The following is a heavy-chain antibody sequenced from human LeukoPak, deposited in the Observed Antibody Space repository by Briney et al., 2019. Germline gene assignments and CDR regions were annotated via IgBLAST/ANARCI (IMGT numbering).Heavy chain of an antibody. CDR2: INHSGST. J-gene: IGHJ4*02. D-gene: IGHD3-3*01. V-gene: IGHV4-34*01. CDR3: ARGPRGYDFWSGYYRNNPFDY. CDR1: GGSFSGYY. Sequence: PSETLSLTCAVYGGSFSGYYWSWIRQPPGKGLEWIGEINHSGSTNYNPSLKSRVTISVDTSKNQFSLELSSVTAADTAVYYCARGPRGYDFWSGYYRNNPFDYWGQGTLVTVSS.